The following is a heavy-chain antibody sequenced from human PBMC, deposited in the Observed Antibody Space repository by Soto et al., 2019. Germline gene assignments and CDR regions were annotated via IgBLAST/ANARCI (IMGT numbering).Heavy chain of an antibody. Sequence: QVQLVESGGGVVQPGRSLRLSCAASGFPFSNYVMHWVGQAPGKGLEWVAVISSDGRNKYYGDSVKGRFTISRDNSKNTRYLQRDSLRAEDTAVYYCAKVSEIGNGWHLDYWGRGTLVTVSS. D-gene: IGHD6-19*01. CDR2: ISSDGRNK. V-gene: IGHV3-30*18. CDR1: GFPFSNYV. CDR3: AKVSEIGNGWHLDY. J-gene: IGHJ4*02.